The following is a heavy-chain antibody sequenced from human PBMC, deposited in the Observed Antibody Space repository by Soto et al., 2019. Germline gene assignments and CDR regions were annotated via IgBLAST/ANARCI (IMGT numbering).Heavy chain of an antibody. V-gene: IGHV4-59*01. J-gene: IGHJ6*04. CDR3: AREHERSGGMDV. Sequence: SETLSLTCTVSGGSIISYYWSWIRQPPWKGLEWIGYIYYSGSTNYNPSLKSRVTISVDTSKNQFSLKLSSVTAADTAVYYCAREHERSGGMDVWGKGTTVTVSS. D-gene: IGHD6-25*01. CDR2: IYYSGST. CDR1: GGSIISYY.